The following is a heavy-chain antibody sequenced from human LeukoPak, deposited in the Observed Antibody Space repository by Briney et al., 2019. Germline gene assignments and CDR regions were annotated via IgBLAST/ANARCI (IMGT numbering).Heavy chain of an antibody. CDR2: IIPIFGTA. CDR1: GGTFSSYA. CDR3: ARDNYAGANWFDP. Sequence: SVKVSCKASGGTFSSYAISWVRQAPGQGLEWMGGIIPIFGTANYAQKFQGRVTVATDESTSTAYMELSSLRSEDTAVYYCARDNYAGANWFDPWGQGTLVTVSS. D-gene: IGHD1-7*01. V-gene: IGHV1-69*05. J-gene: IGHJ5*02.